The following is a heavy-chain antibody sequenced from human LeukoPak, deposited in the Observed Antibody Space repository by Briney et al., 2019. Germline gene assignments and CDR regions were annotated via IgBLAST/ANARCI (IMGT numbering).Heavy chain of an antibody. V-gene: IGHV1-18*01. CDR2: ISAYNGNT. J-gene: IGHJ5*02. Sequence: ASVKVSCKASGYTFTSYGISWVRQAPGQGREWMGWISAYNGNTNYAQKLQGRVTINTDTSTSTAHIELRSLRSDDTAVYYCARATHLFYDSSGYYDGAWGQGTLVTVSS. D-gene: IGHD3-22*01. CDR3: ARATHLFYDSSGYYDGA. CDR1: GYTFTSYG.